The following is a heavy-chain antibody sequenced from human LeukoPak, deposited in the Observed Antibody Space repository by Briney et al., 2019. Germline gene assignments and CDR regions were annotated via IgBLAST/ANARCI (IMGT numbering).Heavy chain of an antibody. CDR3: AKVRDYYGSGSYRAPDY. J-gene: IGHJ4*02. D-gene: IGHD3-10*01. V-gene: IGHV3-23*01. Sequence: HAGGSLRLSCAASGFTFSSYAMSWVRQAPGKGLEWVSAISGSGGSTYYADSVKGRFTISRDNSKNTLYPQMNSLRAEDTAVYYCAKVRDYYGSGSYRAPDYWGQGTLVTVSS. CDR1: GFTFSSYA. CDR2: ISGSGGST.